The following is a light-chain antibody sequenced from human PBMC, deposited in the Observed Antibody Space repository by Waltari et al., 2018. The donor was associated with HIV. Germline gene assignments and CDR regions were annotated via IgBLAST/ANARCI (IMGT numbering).Light chain of an antibody. Sequence: QAVVTQEPSLTVSAGGTVTLTCASSTGAVTSGHCPYWFQRRPGQAPKTLIYDTTNRPAGTPARFPGSLLGGKAALTLSGAQFEDEADYFCLLSFNGVVVFGGGTTLTVL. V-gene: IGLV7-46*01. J-gene: IGLJ2*01. CDR3: LLSFNGVVV. CDR1: TGAVTSGHC. CDR2: DTT.